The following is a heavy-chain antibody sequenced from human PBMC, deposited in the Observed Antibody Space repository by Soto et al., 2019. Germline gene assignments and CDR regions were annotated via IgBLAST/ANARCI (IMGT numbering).Heavy chain of an antibody. D-gene: IGHD5-18*01. CDR2: IYYRGST. Sequence: SETLSLTCSVSDDSINSDKYYWGWIYQPPGKGLEWIGSIYYRGSTYYNPSLKSRVTISVDTSKNQFSLKLSSVTAADTAVYYCARDPAESYGYYGMDVWGQGTTVTVSS. J-gene: IGHJ6*02. CDR3: ARDPAESYGYYGMDV. V-gene: IGHV4-30-4*08. CDR1: DDSINSDKYY.